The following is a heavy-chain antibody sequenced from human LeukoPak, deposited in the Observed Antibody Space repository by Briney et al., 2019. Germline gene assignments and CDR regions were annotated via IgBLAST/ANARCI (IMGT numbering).Heavy chain of an antibody. CDR3: AKGNPFDYYDSSGYPDDAFDI. CDR2: ISGSGGST. CDR1: GFTFSSYA. J-gene: IGHJ3*02. D-gene: IGHD3-22*01. Sequence: GGSLRLSCAASGFTFSSYAMSWVRQAPAKGLEWVSAISGSGGSTYYADSVKGRFTISRDNSKNTLYLQMNSLRAEDTAVYYCAKGNPFDYYDSSGYPDDAFDIWGQGTMVTVSS. V-gene: IGHV3-23*01.